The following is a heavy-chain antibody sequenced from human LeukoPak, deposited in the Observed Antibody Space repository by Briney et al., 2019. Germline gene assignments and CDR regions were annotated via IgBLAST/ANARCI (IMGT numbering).Heavy chain of an antibody. CDR2: IYYSGST. V-gene: IGHV4-59*12. CDR3: ARDPTTVTTIFDS. D-gene: IGHD4-17*01. CDR1: GGSISSYY. J-gene: IGHJ4*02. Sequence: PSETLSLTCTISGGSISSYYWSWIRQPPGKGLEWIGYIYYSGSTSYNPSLKSRVSMSGDTSKNQVSLKLRSVTAADTAVYYCARDPTTVTTIFDSWGQGTLVTVSS.